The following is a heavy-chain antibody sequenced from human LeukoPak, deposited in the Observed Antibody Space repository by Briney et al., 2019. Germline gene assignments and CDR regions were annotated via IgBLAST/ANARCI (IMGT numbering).Heavy chain of an antibody. CDR2: IYYSGST. CDR3: ARSDYYDSSYAFDI. Sequence: SETLSLTCTVSGGSISSYYWSWIRRPPGKGLEWIGYIYYSGSTNYNPSLKSRVTISVDTSKNQFSLKLSSVTAADTAVYYCARSDYYDSSYAFDIWGQGTMVTVSS. D-gene: IGHD3-22*01. V-gene: IGHV4-59*08. CDR1: GGSISSYY. J-gene: IGHJ3*02.